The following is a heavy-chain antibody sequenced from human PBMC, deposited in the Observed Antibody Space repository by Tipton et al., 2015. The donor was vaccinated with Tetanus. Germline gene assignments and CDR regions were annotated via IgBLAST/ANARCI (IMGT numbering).Heavy chain of an antibody. CDR2: IYQTGTT. V-gene: IGHV4-34*01. D-gene: IGHD2/OR15-2a*01. Sequence: TLSLTCAVYGASFSDYYWSWIRKPPGKDLEWIGYIYQTGTTYYNPSLKGRVTISMDRSSTQFSLRLDSLTAADTAVYYCARAAGFLGLTHDFWGRGTLVSVSS. J-gene: IGHJ4*02. CDR3: ARAAGFLGLTHDF. CDR1: GASFSDYY.